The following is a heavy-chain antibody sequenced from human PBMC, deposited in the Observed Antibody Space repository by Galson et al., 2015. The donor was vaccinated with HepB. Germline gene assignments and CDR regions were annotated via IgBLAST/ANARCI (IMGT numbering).Heavy chain of an antibody. D-gene: IGHD3-22*01. J-gene: IGHJ4*02. CDR3: ARDSDYYDSSGYYRTDYFDY. V-gene: IGHV3-20*04. Sequence: SLRLSCAASGFTFDDYGMSWVRQAPGKGLEWVSGINWNGGSTGYADSVKGRFTISRDNAKNSLYLQMNSLRAEDTALYYCARDSDYYDSSGYYRTDYFDYWGQGTLVTVSS. CDR1: GFTFDDYG. CDR2: INWNGGST.